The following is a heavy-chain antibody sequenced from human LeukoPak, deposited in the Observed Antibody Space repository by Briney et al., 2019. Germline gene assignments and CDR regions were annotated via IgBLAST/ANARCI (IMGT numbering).Heavy chain of an antibody. CDR2: IYYSGTT. CDR1: GGSISSHY. V-gene: IGHV4-59*11. D-gene: IGHD3-3*01. Sequence: SETLSLTCTVSGGSISSHYWSWIRQPPGKGLEWIGYIYYSGTTNYNPSLKSRVTISVDTSKNQFSLKLSSVTAADTAVYYCARAGYDFWSGYYPISVNWFDPWGQGTLVTVSS. J-gene: IGHJ5*02. CDR3: ARAGYDFWSGYYPISVNWFDP.